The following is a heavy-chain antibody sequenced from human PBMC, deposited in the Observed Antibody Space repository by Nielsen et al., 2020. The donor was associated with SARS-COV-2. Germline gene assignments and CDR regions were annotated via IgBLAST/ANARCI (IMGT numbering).Heavy chain of an antibody. V-gene: IGHV3-66*01. J-gene: IGHJ6*02. CDR1: GFTVRTNY. D-gene: IGHD3-10*01. CDR2: IYSDGST. Sequence: GGSLRLSCAASGFTVRTNYISWVRRAPGKGLEWVSSIYSDGSTHYAESVKGRFTMSRDKSKNTVDLHMNSLRAEDTAVYYCARDWSSGSGSSYYYYGMDVWGQGTTVTVSS. CDR3: ARDWSSGSGSSYYYYGMDV.